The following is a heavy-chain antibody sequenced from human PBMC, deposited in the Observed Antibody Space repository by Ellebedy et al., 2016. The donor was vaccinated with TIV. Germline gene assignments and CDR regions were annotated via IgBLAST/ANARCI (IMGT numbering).Heavy chain of an antibody. Sequence: ASVKVSCKASGYSFTAYYIHWVRQAPGQGLEWMGWINPDSGATSYAHNFQGRVTMTRDTSISAASMEMRRLRSDDTAVCYCARVSRGSGGYDYWGQGTLVTVSS. CDR3: ARVSRGSGGYDY. CDR1: GYSFTAYY. D-gene: IGHD6-19*01. J-gene: IGHJ4*02. CDR2: INPDSGAT. V-gene: IGHV1-2*02.